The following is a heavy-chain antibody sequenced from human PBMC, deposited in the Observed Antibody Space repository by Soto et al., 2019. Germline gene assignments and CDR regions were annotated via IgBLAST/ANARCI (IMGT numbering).Heavy chain of an antibody. CDR3: AREATIAARLDS. Sequence: QVQLQESGPGLVKPSQTLSLTCTVSGGSISSGDYYWSWLRQPPGKGLEWIGYIYYSGSTYYNPSLKRRXXLXVXXSKNQFSLKLSSVTAADPAVYYCAREATIAARLDSWGQGTLVTVSS. CDR1: GGSISSGDYY. CDR2: IYYSGST. D-gene: IGHD6-6*01. J-gene: IGHJ4*02. V-gene: IGHV4-30-4*01.